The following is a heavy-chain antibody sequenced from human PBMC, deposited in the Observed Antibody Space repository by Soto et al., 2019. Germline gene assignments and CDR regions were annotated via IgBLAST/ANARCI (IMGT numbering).Heavy chain of an antibody. V-gene: IGHV1-69*01. J-gene: IGHJ4*02. CDR2: IIPIFGTA. CDR3: ARAGGVLGVVVPAALYYFDY. D-gene: IGHD2-2*01. CDR1: GGTFSSYA. Sequence: QVQLVQSGAEVKKPGSSVKVSCKASGGTFSSYAISWVRQAPGQGLEWMGGIIPIFGTANYAQKIQGRVTITADESTSTAYMELSSLRSEDTAVYYCARAGGVLGVVVPAALYYFDYWGQGTLVTVSS.